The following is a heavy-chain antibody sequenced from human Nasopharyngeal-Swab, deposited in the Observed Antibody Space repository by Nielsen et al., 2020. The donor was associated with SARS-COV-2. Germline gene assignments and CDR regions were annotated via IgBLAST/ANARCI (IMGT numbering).Heavy chain of an antibody. D-gene: IGHD6-13*01. CDR3: ARGGWEGIAAVDTRVY. CDR1: GFTFSSYS. CDR2: ISSSSSYI. J-gene: IGHJ4*02. Sequence: GGSLRLSCAASGFTFSSYSMNWVRQAPGKGLEWVSSISSSSSYIYYADSVKGRFTISRDNAKNSLYLQMNSLRAEDTAVYYCARGGWEGIAAVDTRVYWGQGTLVTVSS. V-gene: IGHV3-21*01.